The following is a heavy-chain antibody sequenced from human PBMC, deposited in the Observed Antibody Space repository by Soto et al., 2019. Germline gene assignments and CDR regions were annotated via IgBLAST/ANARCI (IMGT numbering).Heavy chain of an antibody. CDR3: ARHERPGDPFDY. V-gene: IGHV5-51*01. CDR2: ISPFDSDT. D-gene: IGHD2-21*02. Sequence: PGESLKISCKGSGYSFTSYWIAWVRQMPGKGLEWMGIISPFDSDTRYSPSFQGQVTISADKSITTAYLQWRSLKASDTAMYYCARHERPGDPFDYWGQGTLVTVSS. J-gene: IGHJ4*02. CDR1: GYSFTSYW.